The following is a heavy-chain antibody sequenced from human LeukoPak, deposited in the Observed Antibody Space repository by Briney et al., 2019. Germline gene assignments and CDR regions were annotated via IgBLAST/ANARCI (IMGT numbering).Heavy chain of an antibody. J-gene: IGHJ4*02. CDR3: ASPFYYGSGSYDY. D-gene: IGHD3-10*01. V-gene: IGHV1-69*05. Sequence: AASVKVSCKASGGTFSSYAISWVRQAPGQGLEWMGGIIPIFGTANYAQKFQGRVTITTDESTSTAYMELSSLRSEDTAVYYCASPFYYGSGSYDYWGQGTLVTVSS. CDR1: GGTFSSYA. CDR2: IIPIFGTA.